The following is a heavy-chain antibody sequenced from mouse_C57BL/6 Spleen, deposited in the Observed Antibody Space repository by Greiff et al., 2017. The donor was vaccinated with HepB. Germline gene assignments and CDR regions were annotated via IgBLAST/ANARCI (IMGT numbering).Heavy chain of an antibody. CDR2: INPNYGTT. V-gene: IGHV1-39*01. CDR1: GYSFTDYN. Sequence: VQLKESGPELVKPGASVKISCKASGYSFTDYNMNWVKQSNGKSLEWIGVINPNYGTTSYNQKFKGKATLTVDQSSSTAYMQLNSLTSEDSAVYYCAGIYYGIYYAMDYWGQGTSVTVSS. CDR3: AGIYYGIYYAMDY. D-gene: IGHD2-1*01. J-gene: IGHJ4*01.